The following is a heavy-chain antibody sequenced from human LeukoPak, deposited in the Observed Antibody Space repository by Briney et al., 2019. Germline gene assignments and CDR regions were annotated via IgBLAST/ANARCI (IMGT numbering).Heavy chain of an antibody. CDR1: GFTFSSYA. Sequence: PGGSLRLSCAASGFTFSSYAMSWVRQAPGKGLEWVSAISGSGGSTYYADSVKGRFTISRDNSKNTLYLQMNSLRAEDTAVYYCAKKLVVRGVILVDASDIWGQGTMVTVSS. V-gene: IGHV3-23*01. J-gene: IGHJ3*02. D-gene: IGHD3-10*01. CDR2: ISGSGGST. CDR3: AKKLVVRGVILVDASDI.